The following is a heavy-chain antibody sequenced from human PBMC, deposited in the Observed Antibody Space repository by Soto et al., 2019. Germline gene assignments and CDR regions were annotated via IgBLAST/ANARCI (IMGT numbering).Heavy chain of an antibody. V-gene: IGHV3-15*07. Sequence: EVQLVESGGGLVEPGGSLRLSCAASGFTFSKAWMNWVRQAPGKGLEWVGRFKSKTDGGTTDYAAPVKGRFTISGDDSKNTWYLQMNSLNPEDKAVYYCSTVPVRGSSGDYCGQGTLVTVSS. CDR3: STVPVRGSSGDY. D-gene: IGHD2-15*01. J-gene: IGHJ4*02. CDR2: FKSKTDGGTT. CDR1: GFTFSKAW.